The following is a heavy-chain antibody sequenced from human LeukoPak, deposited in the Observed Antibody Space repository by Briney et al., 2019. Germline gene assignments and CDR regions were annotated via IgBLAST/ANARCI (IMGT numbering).Heavy chain of an antibody. CDR3: ARDFHRRDIVVVPAARGLADI. V-gene: IGHV3-48*04. J-gene: IGHJ3*02. CDR2: ISSSSSTI. CDR1: GFTFSSYS. D-gene: IGHD2-2*01. Sequence: PGGSLRLSCAASGFTFSSYSMNWVRQAPGKGLEWVSYISSSSSTIYYADSVKGRSTVSRDNAKNSLYLQMNSLRAEDTAVYYCARDFHRRDIVVVPAARGLADIWGQGTMVTVSS.